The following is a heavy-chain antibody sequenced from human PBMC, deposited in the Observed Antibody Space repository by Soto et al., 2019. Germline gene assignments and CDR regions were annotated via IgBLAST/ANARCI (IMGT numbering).Heavy chain of an antibody. CDR2: IQSGGST. CDR1: GFSVSTKY. D-gene: IGHD2-15*01. V-gene: IGHV3-66*01. Sequence: EVQLVESGGGLVQPGGSLRLSCAASGFSVSTKYMSWVRQAPGKWLEWLSLIQSGGSTYYADSVKGRFTISRDNSENTLFPQMNSLRVEDTAVYDCTRDDVECSGGSCYRVPIDVWWKGTTGTVSA. J-gene: IGHJ6*01. CDR3: TRDDVECSGGSCYRVPIDV.